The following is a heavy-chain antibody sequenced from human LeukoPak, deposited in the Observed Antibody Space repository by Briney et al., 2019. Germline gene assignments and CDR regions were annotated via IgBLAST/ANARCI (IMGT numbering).Heavy chain of an antibody. CDR1: GGSISSYY. CDR2: IYYSGST. Sequence: SETLSLTCTVSGGSISSYYWSWIRQPPGKGLGWIGYIYYSGSTNYNPSLKSRVTISVDTSKNQFSLKLSSVTAADTAVYYCARVDSGSFLFDYWGQGTLVTVSS. D-gene: IGHD1-26*01. V-gene: IGHV4-59*01. J-gene: IGHJ4*02. CDR3: ARVDSGSFLFDY.